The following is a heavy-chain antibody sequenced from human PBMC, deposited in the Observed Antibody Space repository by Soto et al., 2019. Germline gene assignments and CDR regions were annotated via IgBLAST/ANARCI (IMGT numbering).Heavy chain of an antibody. CDR3: AGCSGGSLCYFDY. Sequence: GGSLRLSCAASGFTFSNYNMNWVRQAPGKGLEWVSSISGSSSYIYYAGSVEGRFTISRDDAKNSLYLQMSSLRAEDTAVYYCAGCSGGSLCYFDYWGQGTLVTVSS. D-gene: IGHD2-15*01. CDR1: GFTFSNYN. J-gene: IGHJ4*02. V-gene: IGHV3-21*01. CDR2: ISGSSSYI.